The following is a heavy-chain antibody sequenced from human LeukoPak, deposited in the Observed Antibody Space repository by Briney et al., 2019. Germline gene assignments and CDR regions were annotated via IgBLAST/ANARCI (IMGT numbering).Heavy chain of an antibody. CDR1: GFTFTDYW. J-gene: IGHJ4*02. CDR2: IKEDGSAK. D-gene: IGHD3-10*01. Sequence: GGSLRLSCAASGFTFTDYWMNWVRQAPGKGLEWVANIKEDGSAKFYVDSLKGRFTVSRDNAKNSLYLQMNSLGAEDTAVYYCGRASRTLVRGEIGYWGQGTLVTVSS. V-gene: IGHV3-7*01. CDR3: GRASRTLVRGEIGY.